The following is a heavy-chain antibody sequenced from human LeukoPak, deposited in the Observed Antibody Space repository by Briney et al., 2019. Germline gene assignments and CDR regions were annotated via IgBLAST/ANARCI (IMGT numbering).Heavy chain of an antibody. Sequence: GGSLRLSCAASEFTFSVYYMSWIRQAPGKGLEWVSYISSSGSTIYYADSVKGRFTISRDNAKNSLYLQMNSLRAEDTAVYYCARDADRYCSGGSCYSIDYWGQGTLVTVSS. CDR2: ISSSGSTI. V-gene: IGHV3-11*01. CDR3: ARDADRYCSGGSCYSIDY. D-gene: IGHD2-15*01. J-gene: IGHJ4*02. CDR1: EFTFSVYY.